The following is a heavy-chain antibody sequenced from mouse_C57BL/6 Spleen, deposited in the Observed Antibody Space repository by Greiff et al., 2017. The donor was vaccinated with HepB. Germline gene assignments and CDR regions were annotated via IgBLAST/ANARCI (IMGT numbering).Heavy chain of an antibody. D-gene: IGHD1-1*01. V-gene: IGHV3-6*01. J-gene: IGHJ4*01. CDR2: ISYDGSN. CDR1: GYSITSGYY. Sequence: VQLQQSGPGLVKPSQSLSLTCSVTGYSITSGYYWNWIRQFPGNKLEWMGYISYDGSNNYNPSLKNRISITRDTSKNQFFLKLNSVTTEDTATYYCARYYYGSGDYYAMDYWGQGTSVTVSS. CDR3: ARYYYGSGDYYAMDY.